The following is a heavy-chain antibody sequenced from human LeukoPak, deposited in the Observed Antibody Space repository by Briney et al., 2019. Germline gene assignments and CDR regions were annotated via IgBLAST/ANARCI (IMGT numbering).Heavy chain of an antibody. Sequence: ASVKVSCKASGYTFTTYTMHWLRQAPGQRLEWMGWINAGNANTKYSQKFQGRVTITRDTSASTAYMELSSLRFEDTAMYYCARDSGGYYGDYWGQGTLVTVSS. CDR3: ARDSGGYYGDY. J-gene: IGHJ4*02. D-gene: IGHD3-22*01. CDR2: INAGNANT. CDR1: GYTFTTYT. V-gene: IGHV1-3*01.